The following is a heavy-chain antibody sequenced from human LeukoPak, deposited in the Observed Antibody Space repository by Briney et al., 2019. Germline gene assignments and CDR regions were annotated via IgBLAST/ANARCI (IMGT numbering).Heavy chain of an antibody. J-gene: IGHJ6*02. D-gene: IGHD2-8*01. V-gene: IGHV3-53*01. CDR3: ARGGMGANSQEYFYYGMDV. Sequence: GGSLRLSCAGSGFTVSSNYMTWVRQAPGKGLEWVSVIYSDGRTYYGDSVKGRFTISRDNSKNMVYLQMNSLRAEDTAVYYCARGGMGANSQEYFYYGMDVWGQGTTVTVSS. CDR2: IYSDGRT. CDR1: GFTVSSNY.